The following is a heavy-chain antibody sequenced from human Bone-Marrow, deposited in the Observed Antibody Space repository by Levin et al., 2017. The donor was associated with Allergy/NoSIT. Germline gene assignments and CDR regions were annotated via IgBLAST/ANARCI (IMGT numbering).Heavy chain of an antibody. D-gene: IGHD2/OR15-2a*01. J-gene: IGHJ4*02. CDR2: TDYSGGTL. V-gene: IGHV3-9*01. CDR3: AKDMGLYPSHFDS. CDR1: GFVFDDYA. Sequence: GGSLRLSCAASGFVFDDYAMHWVRQPPGKGLEWVAGTDYSGGTLNYADSVRGRFTISRDKSKTSLFLQMNDLREEDTAFYYCAKDMGLYPSHFDSCGLGTLVTVTS.